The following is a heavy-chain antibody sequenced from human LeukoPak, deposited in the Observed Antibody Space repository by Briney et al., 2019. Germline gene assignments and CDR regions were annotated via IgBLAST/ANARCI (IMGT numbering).Heavy chain of an antibody. J-gene: IGHJ6*04. D-gene: IGHD5-18*01. CDR1: GFTFTSYA. CDR2: ISGSGGST. Sequence: PGGSLRLSCVASGFTFTSYAMSWVRQAPGKGLEWVSVISGSGGSTYYPDSVKGRFSISRDNSKNTLYLQMNSLRAEDTAIYYCAKGDTGYSYSPYYYYGMDVWGKGTTVTVSS. V-gene: IGHV3-23*01. CDR3: AKGDTGYSYSPYYYYGMDV.